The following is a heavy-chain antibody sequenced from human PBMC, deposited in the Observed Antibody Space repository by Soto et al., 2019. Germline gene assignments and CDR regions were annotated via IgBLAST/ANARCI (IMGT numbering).Heavy chain of an antibody. CDR1: GFSLSTSGVC. J-gene: IGHJ6*02. Sequence: SGPTLVNPTQTLTLTCTFSGFSLSTSGVCVSWIRQPPGKALEWLALIDWDDDKYYSTSPKTRLTISKDTSKNQVVLTMTNMDPVDTATYYCALSSITVFGVVTDYGMDVWGQGTTVTVSS. CDR3: ALSSITVFGVVTDYGMDV. CDR2: IDWDDDK. V-gene: IGHV2-70*01. D-gene: IGHD3-3*01.